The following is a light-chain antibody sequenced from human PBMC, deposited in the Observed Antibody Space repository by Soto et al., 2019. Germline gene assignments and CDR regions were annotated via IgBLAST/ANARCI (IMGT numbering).Light chain of an antibody. CDR1: SDDIGDYDY. CDR3: CSYTRSGTLI. V-gene: IGLV2-14*03. J-gene: IGLJ1*01. CDR2: DVS. Sequence: QSALTQPASVSGSPGQSITISCIGTSDDIGDYDYVSLYQQHALKVPKVIIYDVSNRPSGISYRFSGTKSANTAPLTVSGLQAEDEADYYCCSYTRSGTLIFGTGTKLTVL.